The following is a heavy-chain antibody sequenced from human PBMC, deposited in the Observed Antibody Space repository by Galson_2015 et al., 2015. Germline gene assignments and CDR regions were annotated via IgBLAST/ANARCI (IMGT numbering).Heavy chain of an antibody. V-gene: IGHV1-46*01. CDR1: GHTFTRYY. CDR2: INPRCATT. D-gene: IGHD2-15*01. J-gene: IGHJ2*01. Sequence: SVKVSCKASGHTFTRYYIHWLRQAPGQGLEWMGLINPRCATTTYTQKFQGRVTLTRDTSTSTFSMELSSLRYEDKAVYYCARSVISMSDGGRPWSFELSGSGSLVPASS. CDR3: ARSVISMSDGGRPWSFEL.